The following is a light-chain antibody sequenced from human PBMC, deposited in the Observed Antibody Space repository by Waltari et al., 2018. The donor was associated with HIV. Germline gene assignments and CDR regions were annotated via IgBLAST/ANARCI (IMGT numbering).Light chain of an antibody. CDR2: GAS. CDR1: QSVSSNS. J-gene: IGKJ1*01. CDR3: QQYGSSPRT. Sequence: EIVLTQSPGTLSLSPGERATLSCRASQSVSSNSLAWYQQKPGQAPRLLIDGASSRATDIPDRVSGSGSGTDFTLTINRLDPEDFAVYYCQQYGSSPRTFGQGTKVEIK. V-gene: IGKV3-20*01.